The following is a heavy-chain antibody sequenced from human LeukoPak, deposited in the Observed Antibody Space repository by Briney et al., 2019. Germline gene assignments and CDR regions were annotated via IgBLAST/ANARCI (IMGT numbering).Heavy chain of an antibody. D-gene: IGHD2-2*01. Sequence: GASVKVSCKASGYTFTGYYMHWVRQAPGQGLEWMGWIIPNSSGTNNAQKSQGRVTMTRDTSISTAYMELSRLRSDDTAVYYCARVYRDCSSTSCSFDYWGQGTLVTVSS. J-gene: IGHJ4*02. CDR1: GYTFTGYY. CDR2: IIPNSSGT. V-gene: IGHV1-2*02. CDR3: ARVYRDCSSTSCSFDY.